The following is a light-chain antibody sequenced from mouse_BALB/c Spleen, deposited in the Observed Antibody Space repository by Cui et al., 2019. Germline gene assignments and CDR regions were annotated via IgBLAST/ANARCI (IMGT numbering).Light chain of an antibody. V-gene: IGKV4-69*01. Sequence: QFLLTQSPAIMSASPGEKATMTCSASSSVSYMHWYQQKPGSSPKPLIYDTSNLASGFPARFIGSRSGTSYSLIISSMEAEDAATYYCHQRSSYLTFGGGTKLEIK. CDR2: DTS. CDR1: SSVSY. CDR3: HQRSSYLT. J-gene: IGKJ2*01.